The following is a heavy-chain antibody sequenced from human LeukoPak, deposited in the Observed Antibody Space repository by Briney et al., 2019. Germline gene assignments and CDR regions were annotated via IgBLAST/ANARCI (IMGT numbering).Heavy chain of an antibody. CDR2: ISGSGGST. V-gene: IGHV3-23*01. CDR1: GFTFSSYA. J-gene: IGHJ4*02. D-gene: IGHD6-19*01. Sequence: GGSLRLSCAASGFTFSSYAMSWVRQAPGKGPEWVSAISGSGGSTYYADSVKGRFTISRDNSKNTLYLQMNSLRAEDTAVYYCAKRTSSIAVAGVDYWGQGTLVTVSS. CDR3: AKRTSSIAVAGVDY.